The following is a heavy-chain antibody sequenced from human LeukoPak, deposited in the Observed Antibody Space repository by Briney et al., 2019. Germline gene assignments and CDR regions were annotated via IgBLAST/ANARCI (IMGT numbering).Heavy chain of an antibody. Sequence: SETLSLTCTVSGGSISSHYWSWIRQPPGKGLEWIGYIYYSGSTNYNPSRKSRVTISVDTSKNQFSLKLSSVTAADTAVYYCVRDYGDYDFDYWGQGTLVTVSS. D-gene: IGHD4-17*01. CDR2: IYYSGST. V-gene: IGHV4-59*11. CDR1: GGSISSHY. CDR3: VRDYGDYDFDY. J-gene: IGHJ4*02.